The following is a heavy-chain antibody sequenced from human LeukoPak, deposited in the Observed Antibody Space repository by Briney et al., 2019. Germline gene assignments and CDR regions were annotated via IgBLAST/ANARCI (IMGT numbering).Heavy chain of an antibody. Sequence: GGSLRLSCAASGFTFSSYAMHWVRQAPGKGLEWVAVISYDGSNKYYADSVKGRFTISRDNSKSTLYLQMNSLRAEDTAVYYCAKSNSQGDYWGQGSLVTVSS. CDR3: AKSNSQGDY. D-gene: IGHD5-18*01. J-gene: IGHJ4*02. CDR2: ISYDGSNK. CDR1: GFTFSSYA. V-gene: IGHV3-30-3*01.